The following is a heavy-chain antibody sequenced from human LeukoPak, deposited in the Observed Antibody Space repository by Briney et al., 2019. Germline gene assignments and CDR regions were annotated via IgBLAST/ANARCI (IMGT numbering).Heavy chain of an antibody. CDR2: ISSSSSTI. CDR3: ATLELLDY. V-gene: IGHV3-48*04. J-gene: IGHJ4*02. Sequence: PGGSLRLSCAASGFTFSSYWMSWVRQAPGKGLEWVSYISSSSSTIYYADSVKGRFTISRDNAKNSLYLQMNSLRAEDTAVYYCATLELLDYWGQGTLVTVSS. CDR1: GFTFSSYW. D-gene: IGHD1-7*01.